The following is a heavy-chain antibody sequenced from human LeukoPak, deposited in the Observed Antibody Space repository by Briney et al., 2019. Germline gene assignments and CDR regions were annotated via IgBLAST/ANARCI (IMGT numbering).Heavy chain of an antibody. CDR2: IIPIFGTA. D-gene: IGHD6-19*01. Sequence: ASVKVSCKASGGTFSSYAISWVRQAPGQRLVWMGGIIPIFGTANYAQKFQGRVTITTDESTSTAYMELSSLRSEDTAVYYCARGRIAVANNWFDPWGQGTLVTVSS. V-gene: IGHV1-69*05. J-gene: IGHJ5*02. CDR1: GGTFSSYA. CDR3: ARGRIAVANNWFDP.